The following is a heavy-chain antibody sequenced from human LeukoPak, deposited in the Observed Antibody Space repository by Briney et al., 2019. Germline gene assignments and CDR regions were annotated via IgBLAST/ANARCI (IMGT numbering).Heavy chain of an antibody. CDR1: GFTFSGSA. J-gene: IGHJ4*02. D-gene: IGHD3-3*01. V-gene: IGHV3-73*01. Sequence: GGSLTLPCAASGFTFSGSAMHWVRQASGKGLECVGRIRSKTNTYATAYAASVKGRFTISRDDSKNTAYLQMNSLKTEDTAVYYCTRFPFNSFGVVIRIRWGQGTLVTVSS. CDR3: TRFPFNSFGVVIRIR. CDR2: IRSKTNTYAT.